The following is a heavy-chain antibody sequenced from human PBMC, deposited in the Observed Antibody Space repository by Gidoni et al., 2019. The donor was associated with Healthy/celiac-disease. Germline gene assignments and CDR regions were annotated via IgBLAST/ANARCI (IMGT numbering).Heavy chain of an antibody. V-gene: IGHV4-59*01. Sequence: QVQLQESGPGLVKPSETLSLTCTVSGGSLSSYYWSWIRQPPGKGLEWIGYIYYSGSTNYNPSLKSRVTISVDTSKNQFSLKLSSVTAADTAVYYCARVDSSGWTRNYYFDYWGQGTLVTVSS. CDR2: IYYSGST. J-gene: IGHJ4*02. CDR1: GGSLSSYY. CDR3: ARVDSSGWTRNYYFDY. D-gene: IGHD6-19*01.